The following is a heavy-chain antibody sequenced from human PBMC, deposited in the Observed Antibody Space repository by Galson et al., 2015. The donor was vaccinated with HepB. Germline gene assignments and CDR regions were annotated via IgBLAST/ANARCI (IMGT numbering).Heavy chain of an antibody. J-gene: IGHJ6*02. CDR1: GFTFSSYS. D-gene: IGHD5-18*01. Sequence: SLRLSCAASGFTFSSYSMNWVRQAPGKGLEWVSSISSSSSYIYYADSVKGRFTISRDNAKNSLYLQMNSLRAEDTAVYYCARSTAMAYYYYYYGMDVWGQGTTVTVSS. CDR2: ISSSSSYI. CDR3: ARSTAMAYYYYYYGMDV. V-gene: IGHV3-21*01.